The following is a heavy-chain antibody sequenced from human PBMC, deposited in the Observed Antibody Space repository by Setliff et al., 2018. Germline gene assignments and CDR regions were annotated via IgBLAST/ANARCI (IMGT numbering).Heavy chain of an antibody. V-gene: IGHV1-2*02. Sequence: ASVKVSCKASGYSFTGYHIHWVRLAPGQGLEWMGWINPNTGDTNYAQKFQGRVTLTKVTSIRTAYMDLSWLSSDDTAVYYCARPAYDFWSPYTFFDNWGQGTLVTVSS. CDR3: ARPAYDFWSPYTFFDN. J-gene: IGHJ4*02. D-gene: IGHD3-3*01. CDR2: INPNTGDT. CDR1: GYSFTGYH.